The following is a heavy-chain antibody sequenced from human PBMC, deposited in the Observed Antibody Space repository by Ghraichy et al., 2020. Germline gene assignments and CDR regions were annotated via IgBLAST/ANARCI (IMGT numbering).Heavy chain of an antibody. Sequence: SETLSLTCAVYGGSFSGYYWSWIRQPPGKGLEWIGEINHSGSTNYNPSLKSRVTISVDTSKNQFSLKLSSVTAADTAVYYCAREELTRESDYWGQGTLVTVSS. CDR3: AREELTRESDY. CDR1: GGSFSGYY. D-gene: IGHD1-26*01. CDR2: INHSGST. V-gene: IGHV4-34*01. J-gene: IGHJ4*02.